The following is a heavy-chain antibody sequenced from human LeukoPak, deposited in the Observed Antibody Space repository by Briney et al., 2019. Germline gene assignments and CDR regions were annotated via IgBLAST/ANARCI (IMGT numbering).Heavy chain of an antibody. V-gene: IGHV1-69*04. CDR2: IIPILGIA. CDR1: GGTFSSYA. CDR3: AKDLGQNYYYYYGMDV. J-gene: IGHJ6*02. Sequence: SVKVSCKASGGTFSSYAISWVRQAPGQGLEWMGRIIPILGIANYAQKFQGRVTITADKSTSTAYMELSSLRSEDTAVYYCAKDLGQNYYYYYGMDVWGQGTTVTVSS. D-gene: IGHD7-27*01.